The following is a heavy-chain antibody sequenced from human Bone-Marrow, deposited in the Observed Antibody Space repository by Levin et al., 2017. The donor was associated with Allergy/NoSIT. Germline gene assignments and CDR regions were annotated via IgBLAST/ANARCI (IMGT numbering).Heavy chain of an antibody. D-gene: IGHD3-22*01. CDR3: ATAGRTSGYADAFEF. CDR2: ISHDERSI. Sequence: PGGSLRLSCVVSGSMFSSFVMHWVRQAPGKGLEWVAVISHDERSIIYADSVKGRFTISKDNSKKTLYLQMNSLRDDDTATYYCATAGRTSGYADAFEFWGQGTMVTVS. V-gene: IGHV3-30*04. CDR1: GSMFSSFV. J-gene: IGHJ3*01.